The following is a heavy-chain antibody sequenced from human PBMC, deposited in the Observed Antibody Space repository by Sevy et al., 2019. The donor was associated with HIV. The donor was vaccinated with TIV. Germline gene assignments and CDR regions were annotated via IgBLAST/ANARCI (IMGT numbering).Heavy chain of an antibody. D-gene: IGHD3-10*01. CDR2: IYYSGST. V-gene: IGHV4-31*03. Sequence: SETLSLTCTVSGGSISSGGYYWSWIRQHPGKGPEWIGYIYYSGSTYYNPSLKSRVTISVDTSKNQFSLKLSSVTAADTAVYYCARDRGWYFDYWGQGTLVTVSS. CDR3: ARDRGWYFDY. CDR1: GGSISSGGYY. J-gene: IGHJ4*02.